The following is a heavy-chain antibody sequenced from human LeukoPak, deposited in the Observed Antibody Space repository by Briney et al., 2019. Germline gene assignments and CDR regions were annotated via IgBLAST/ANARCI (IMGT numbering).Heavy chain of an antibody. D-gene: IGHD3-22*01. J-gene: IGHJ4*02. V-gene: IGHV3-30*03. Sequence: GRSLRLSCAASGFTFSSYGMHWVRQAPGKGLEWVAVISYDGSNKYYADSVKGRFTISRDNSKNTLYLQMNSLRAEDTAVYYCAQMIVDGYLDYWGQGTLVTVSS. CDR1: GFTFSSYG. CDR3: AQMIVDGYLDY. CDR2: ISYDGSNK.